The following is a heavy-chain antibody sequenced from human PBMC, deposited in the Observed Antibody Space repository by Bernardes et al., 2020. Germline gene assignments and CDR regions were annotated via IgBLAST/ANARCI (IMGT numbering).Heavy chain of an antibody. CDR2: ISGSGGST. D-gene: IGHD3-10*01. J-gene: IGHJ6*02. V-gene: IGHV3-23*01. CDR1: GFTFSSYA. Sequence: GGSLRLSCAASGFTFSSYAMSWVRQAPGKGLEWVSAISGSGGSTYYADSVKGRFTISRDNSKNTLYLQMNSLRAEDTAVYYCAKGIRFSEWFGELLAYYYYYGMDVWGQGTTVTVSS. CDR3: AKGIRFSEWFGELLAYYYYYGMDV.